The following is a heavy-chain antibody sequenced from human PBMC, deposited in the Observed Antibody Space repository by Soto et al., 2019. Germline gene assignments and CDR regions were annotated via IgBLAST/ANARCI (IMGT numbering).Heavy chain of an antibody. D-gene: IGHD3-10*01. V-gene: IGHV3-21*01. Sequence: EVQLVESGGGLVKPGGSLRLSCAASGFMFSTYSMNWVRQAPEKGLEWVSSISSSSRYIYYADSVKGRFTISRDNAKNSLYLQMNSLRAEDTAVYYCARDVDGSGSYYNPFDYWGQGTLVTVSS. CDR3: ARDVDGSGSYYNPFDY. J-gene: IGHJ4*02. CDR2: ISSSSRYI. CDR1: GFMFSTYS.